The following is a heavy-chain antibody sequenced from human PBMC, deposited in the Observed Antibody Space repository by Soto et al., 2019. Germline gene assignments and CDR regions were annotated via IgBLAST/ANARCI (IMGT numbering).Heavy chain of an antibody. Sequence: QVQLQESGPGLVKPSQTLSLTCTVSGGSISSGGYYWSWIRQHPGKGLEWIGYIYYSGSTYYNPSPKSRVTISVAPSKNQLALKLRSVTAANTAVYYCARVRGGGPFDDWGQGTLVTISS. V-gene: IGHV4-31*03. CDR1: GGSISSGGYY. CDR2: IYYSGST. CDR3: ARVRGGGPFDD. J-gene: IGHJ4*02. D-gene: IGHD1-26*01.